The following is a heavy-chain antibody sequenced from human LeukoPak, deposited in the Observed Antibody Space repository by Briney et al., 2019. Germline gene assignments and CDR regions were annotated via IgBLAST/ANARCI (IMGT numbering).Heavy chain of an antibody. CDR1: GYSFTGYY. CDR2: INPNSGDT. Sequence: ASVKVSCKASGYSFTGYYIHWVRQAPGQGLECMGWINPNSGDTNYAQKFQGRVTMTRDTSISTAYMERSRLRSDDTAIYYCARVSSFDWLYYFDYWGQGTLVTVSS. D-gene: IGHD3-9*01. J-gene: IGHJ4*02. CDR3: ARVSSFDWLYYFDY. V-gene: IGHV1-2*02.